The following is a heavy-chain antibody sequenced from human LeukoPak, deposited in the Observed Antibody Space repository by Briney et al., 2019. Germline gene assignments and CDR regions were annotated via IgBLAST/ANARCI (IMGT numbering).Heavy chain of an antibody. CDR2: ISSSDSGDSTI. Sequence: GGSLRLSCAASGFTLSSYWMHWVRQAPGKGLEWVSYISSSDSGDSTIYYADSVKGRFTISRDDAKNSLYLQMNSLRAEDTAVYYCARDHYYDSSGYSYGMDVWGQGTTVTVSS. CDR3: ARDHYYDSSGYSYGMDV. D-gene: IGHD3-22*01. J-gene: IGHJ6*02. V-gene: IGHV3-48*03. CDR1: GFTLSSYW.